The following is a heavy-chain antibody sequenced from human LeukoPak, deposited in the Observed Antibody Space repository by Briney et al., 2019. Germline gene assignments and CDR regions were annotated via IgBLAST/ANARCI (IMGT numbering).Heavy chain of an antibody. V-gene: IGHV4-59*08. CDR1: GGSISSYY. CDR3: ARQRKSPEVLRFDS. J-gene: IGHJ4*02. CDR2: IYYSGST. D-gene: IGHD1-26*01. Sequence: SETLSLTCTVSGGSISSYYWSWIRQPPGKGLEWIGYIYYSGSTNYNPSLKSRVTISVDTSKNQFSLKLSSVTAADTAVYYCARQRKSPEVLRFDSWGQGFLVTVSS.